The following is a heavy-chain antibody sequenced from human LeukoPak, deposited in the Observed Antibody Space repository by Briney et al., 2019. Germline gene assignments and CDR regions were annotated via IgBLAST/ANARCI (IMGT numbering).Heavy chain of an antibody. V-gene: IGHV3-7*04. J-gene: IGHJ4*02. Sequence: GGSLRLSCAASGFTFSDYYMSWIRQAPGKGLEWVANIKQDGSEKYYVDSVKGRFTISRDNAKNSLYLQMNSLRVEDTAVYYCARDTRWGGEDFDYWGQGTLVTVSS. D-gene: IGHD2-2*01. CDR3: ARDTRWGGEDFDY. CDR2: IKQDGSEK. CDR1: GFTFSDYY.